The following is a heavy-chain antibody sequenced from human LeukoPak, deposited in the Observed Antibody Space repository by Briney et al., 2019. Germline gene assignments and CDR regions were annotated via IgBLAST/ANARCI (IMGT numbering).Heavy chain of an antibody. CDR3: ARRAGGYLHPYDY. D-gene: IGHD4-23*01. CDR1: GFTFSSYA. CDR2: IYSGGTT. J-gene: IGHJ4*02. V-gene: IGHV3-53*01. Sequence: PGGSLRLSCAASGFTFSSYAMSWVRQAPGKGLEWVSLIYSGGTTYYADSVKGRFTISRDNSKNTLYLQMNSLRAEDTAVYYCARRAGGYLHPYDYWGQGILVTVSS.